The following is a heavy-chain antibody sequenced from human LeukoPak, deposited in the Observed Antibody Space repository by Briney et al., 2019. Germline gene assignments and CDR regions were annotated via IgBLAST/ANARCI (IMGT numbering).Heavy chain of an antibody. J-gene: IGHJ6*03. CDR2: IYYSGST. Sequence: SQTLSLTCTVSGGSISSGGYYWSWIRHHPGKGLEWIGCIYYSGSTYYNPSLKSRVTISVDTSKNQFSLRLSSVTAADTAVYYCARDQAGRFGNRYYYMDVWGKGTTVTVSS. D-gene: IGHD3-10*01. V-gene: IGHV4-31*03. CDR1: GGSISSGGYY. CDR3: ARDQAGRFGNRYYYMDV.